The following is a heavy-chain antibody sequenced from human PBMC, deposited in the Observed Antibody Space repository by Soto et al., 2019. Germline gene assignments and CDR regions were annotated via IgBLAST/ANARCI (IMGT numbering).Heavy chain of an antibody. Sequence: PSETLSLTCTVSGGSISSYYWSWIRQPPGKGLEWIGYIHYSGSTYYNPSLKSRVTISADTSKNQFSLKLSYVTAADTAVYYCARLGFDGASRYFDYWGQGTLVTVSS. CDR2: IHYSGST. CDR1: GGSISSYY. D-gene: IGHD3-9*01. J-gene: IGHJ4*02. CDR3: ARLGFDGASRYFDY. V-gene: IGHV4-59*04.